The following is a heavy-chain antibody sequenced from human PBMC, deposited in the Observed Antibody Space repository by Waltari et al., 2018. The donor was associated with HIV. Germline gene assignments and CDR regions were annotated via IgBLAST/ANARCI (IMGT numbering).Heavy chain of an antibody. Sequence: EVQLLESGGGLVQQGGSLSLSCAASGFTFSTYAMSWVRQAPGKGLEWVSSIRGSGGSTYYADSVKGRFTVSRDNSKDTLFLQMNSLRAEDTALYYCAKEGIIVITDAFDIWGQGTMVIVSS. J-gene: IGHJ3*02. V-gene: IGHV3-23*01. D-gene: IGHD3-22*01. CDR2: IRGSGGST. CDR3: AKEGIIVITDAFDI. CDR1: GFTFSTYA.